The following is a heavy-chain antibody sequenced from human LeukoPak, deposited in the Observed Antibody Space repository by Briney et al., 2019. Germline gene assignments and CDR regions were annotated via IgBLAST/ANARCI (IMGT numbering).Heavy chain of an antibody. D-gene: IGHD4-17*01. CDR1: GYTFTNYG. V-gene: IGHV1-18*01. Sequence: ASVKVSCKASGYTFTNYGISWVRQAPGQGLEWMGWISAYNGNTNYAQKFQGRVTMTTDTSTSTAYMELRSLRSDDTAVYYCARDRDYGDYNTQDLFVYWGQGALVTVSS. J-gene: IGHJ4*02. CDR3: ARDRDYGDYNTQDLFVY. CDR2: ISAYNGNT.